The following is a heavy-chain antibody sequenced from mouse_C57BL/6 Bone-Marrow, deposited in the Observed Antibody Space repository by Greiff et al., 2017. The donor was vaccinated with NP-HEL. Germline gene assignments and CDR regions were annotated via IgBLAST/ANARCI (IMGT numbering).Heavy chain of an antibody. D-gene: IGHD2-1*01. V-gene: IGHV14-4*01. CDR3: TFYYGNLYYFDY. CDR1: GFNIKDDY. CDR2: IDPENGDT. Sequence: VQLQQSGAELVRPGASVKLSCTASGFNIKDDYMHWVKQRPEQGLEWIGWIDPENGDTEYASKFQGKATITADTSSNTAYLQLSSLTSEDTAVYYCTFYYGNLYYFDYWGQGTTLTVSS. J-gene: IGHJ2*01.